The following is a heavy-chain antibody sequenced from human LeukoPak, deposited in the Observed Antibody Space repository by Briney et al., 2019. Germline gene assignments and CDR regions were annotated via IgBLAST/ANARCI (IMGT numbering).Heavy chain of an antibody. J-gene: IGHJ3*02. D-gene: IGHD3-16*02. CDR3: AKGYYDYIWGSYRSDAFDI. CDR1: GFPFNSYV. CDR2: ISGSGGLT. V-gene: IGHV3-23*01. Sequence: GGSLRLSCAASGFPFNSYVMTWVRQAPGKGLEWVSVISGSGGLTYHADPVKGRFTVSRDNSKNRLYLQMNSLRAEDTAVYSCAKGYYDYIWGSYRSDAFDIWGQGTMVTVSS.